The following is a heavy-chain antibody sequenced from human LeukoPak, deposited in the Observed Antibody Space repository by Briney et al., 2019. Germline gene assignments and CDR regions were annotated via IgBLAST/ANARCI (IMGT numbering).Heavy chain of an antibody. D-gene: IGHD3-10*01. CDR2: ISGSGGST. CDR3: AKEFTMVRGVIRTYYYYYYMDV. CDR1: GFTFSSYG. Sequence: GGSLRLSCAASGFTFSSYGMSWVRQAPGKGLEWVSAISGSGGSTYYADSVKGRFTISRDNSKNTLYLQMNSLRAEDTAVYYCAKEFTMVRGVIRTYYYYYYMDVWGKGTTVTISS. J-gene: IGHJ6*03. V-gene: IGHV3-23*01.